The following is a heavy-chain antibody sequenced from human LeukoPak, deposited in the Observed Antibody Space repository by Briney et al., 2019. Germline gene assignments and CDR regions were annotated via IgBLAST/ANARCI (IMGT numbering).Heavy chain of an antibody. Sequence: GGSLRLSCAASGFTFSSYRMNWVRQAPGKGLEWVSSISSSSSYIYYADSVKGRFTISRDNAKNSLYLQMNSLRAEDTAVYYCARDQAYRPYYYDSSGYYQKYFQHWGQGTLVTVSS. CDR1: GFTFSSYR. D-gene: IGHD3-22*01. V-gene: IGHV3-21*01. CDR2: ISSSSSYI. J-gene: IGHJ1*01. CDR3: ARDQAYRPYYYDSSGYYQKYFQH.